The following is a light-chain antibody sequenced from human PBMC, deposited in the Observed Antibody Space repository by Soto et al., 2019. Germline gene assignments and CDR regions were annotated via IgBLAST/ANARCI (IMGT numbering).Light chain of an antibody. V-gene: IGKV2-28*01. CDR3: QQYGTSEII. CDR1: QSLLHSNGYNY. J-gene: IGKJ5*01. CDR2: LGS. Sequence: DIVITQSPLSLPVTPGEPASISCSSSQSLLHSNGYNYLDWYLQKPGQSPQLLIYLGSNRASGVPDRFSGSGSGTDFTLTISRLETEDFAVFYCQQYGTSEIIFGQGTRLEIK.